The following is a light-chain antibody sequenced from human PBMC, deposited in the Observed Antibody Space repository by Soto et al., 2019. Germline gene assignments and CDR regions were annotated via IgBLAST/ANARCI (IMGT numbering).Light chain of an antibody. CDR1: QSVSSSY. J-gene: IGKJ4*01. V-gene: IGKV3-11*01. CDR3: QQRSNWPLT. Sequence: EIVLTQSPGTLSLSPGERATLSCRASQSVSSSYLAWYQQKPGQAPRLLIYDASNRATGIPARFSGSGPGTDFTLTISSLEPEDFAVYYCQQRSNWPLTFGGGTKVDIK. CDR2: DAS.